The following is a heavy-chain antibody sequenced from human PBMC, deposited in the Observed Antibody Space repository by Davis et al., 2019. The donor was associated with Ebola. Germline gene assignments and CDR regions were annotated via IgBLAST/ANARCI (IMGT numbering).Heavy chain of an antibody. J-gene: IGHJ6*02. Sequence: GESLKISCAASGFTFSSYSMNWVRQAPGKGLEWVSYISSSSSTIYYADSVKGRFTISRDNAKNSLYLQMNSLRDEDTAVYYCATLLDYYYDSSGYSYYYGMDVWGQGTTVTVSS. CDR2: ISSSSSTI. CDR1: GFTFSSYS. V-gene: IGHV3-48*02. D-gene: IGHD3-22*01. CDR3: ATLLDYYYDSSGYSYYYGMDV.